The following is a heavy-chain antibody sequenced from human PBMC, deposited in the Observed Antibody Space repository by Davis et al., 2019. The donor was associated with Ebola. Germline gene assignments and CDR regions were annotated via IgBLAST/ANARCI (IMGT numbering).Heavy chain of an antibody. CDR3: AKDGSWSAFDI. CDR2: IRYDGGNK. D-gene: IGHD6-13*01. Sequence: GESLKISCAASGFTFSSYGMHWVRQAPGKGLEWVAFIRYDGGNKYYADSVKGRFTISRDNSKNTLYLQMNSLRAEDTAVYYCAKDGSWSAFDIWGQGTMVTVSS. V-gene: IGHV3-30*02. CDR1: GFTFSSYG. J-gene: IGHJ3*02.